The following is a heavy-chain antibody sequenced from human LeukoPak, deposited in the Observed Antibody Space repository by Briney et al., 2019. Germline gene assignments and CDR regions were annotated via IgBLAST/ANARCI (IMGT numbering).Heavy chain of an antibody. CDR2: ISSSGSTI. Sequence: GGSLRLSCAASGFTFSDYYMSWIRQAPGKGLEWVSYISSSGSTIYYADSVKGRFTISRDNAKNTLYLQMNSLRAEDTAVYYCARAKGDFWSGYPGSIDAFDIWGQGTMVTVSS. CDR1: GFTFSDYY. V-gene: IGHV3-11*04. J-gene: IGHJ3*02. D-gene: IGHD3-3*01. CDR3: ARAKGDFWSGYPGSIDAFDI.